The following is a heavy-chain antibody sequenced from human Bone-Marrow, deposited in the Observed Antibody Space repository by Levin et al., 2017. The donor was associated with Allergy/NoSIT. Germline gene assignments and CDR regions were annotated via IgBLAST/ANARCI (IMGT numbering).Heavy chain of an antibody. J-gene: IGHJ1*01. CDR1: GFTFSSYA. CDR2: ISYDGSNK. Sequence: AGGSLRLSCAASGFTFSSYAMHWVRQAPGKGLEWVAVISYDGSNKYYADSVKGRFTISRDNSKNTLYLQMNSLRAEDTAVYYCARVGAVAGTGTEYFQHWGQGTLVTVSS. V-gene: IGHV3-30-3*01. CDR3: ARVGAVAGTGTEYFQH. D-gene: IGHD6-19*01.